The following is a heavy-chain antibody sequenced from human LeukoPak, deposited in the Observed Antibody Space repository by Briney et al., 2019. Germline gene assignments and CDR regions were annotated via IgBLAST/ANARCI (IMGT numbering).Heavy chain of an antibody. CDR2: INPNTGGT. D-gene: IGHD1-14*01. V-gene: IGHV1-2*02. CDR1: GYTFTDYF. CDR3: ARKGGPRVNAFEI. J-gene: IGHJ3*02. Sequence: ASVKVSFKASGYTFTDYFMHWVRQAPGQGLEWMGWINPNTGGTNYAQMLQGRVTMTRDTSISTAYMELTGLRYDDTAGYFCARKGGPRVNAFEIWGQGTMVSVSS.